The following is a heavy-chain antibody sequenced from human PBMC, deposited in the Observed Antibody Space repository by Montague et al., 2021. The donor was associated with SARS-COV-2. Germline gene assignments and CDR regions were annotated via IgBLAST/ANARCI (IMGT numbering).Heavy chain of an antibody. CDR3: ARAVTTGIGWFDP. CDR2: VNHGGST. Sequence: SETLSLTCTVSSGSISSHYWSWIRQPPGKGLEWIGYVNHGGSTNYNPSLKSRVSISLDTSKNQFSLRLNSVTAADTAVYYCARAVTTGIGWFDPWGQGTLVIVSS. V-gene: IGHV4-59*11. D-gene: IGHD4-17*01. J-gene: IGHJ5*02. CDR1: SGSISSHY.